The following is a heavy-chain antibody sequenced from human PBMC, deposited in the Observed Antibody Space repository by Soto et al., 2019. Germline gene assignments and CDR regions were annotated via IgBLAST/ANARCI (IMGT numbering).Heavy chain of an antibody. CDR3: AKVTSYRTPPGYFDY. Sequence: GGSLRLSCAASGFTFSSYAMIWVRQAPGKGLEWVSAISGSGGSTYYADSVRGRFTISRDNSKNTLYLQMNSLRAEDTAVYYCAKVTSYRTPPGYFDYWGQGTLVTVSS. D-gene: IGHD1-26*01. J-gene: IGHJ4*02. CDR1: GFTFSSYA. CDR2: ISGSGGST. V-gene: IGHV3-23*01.